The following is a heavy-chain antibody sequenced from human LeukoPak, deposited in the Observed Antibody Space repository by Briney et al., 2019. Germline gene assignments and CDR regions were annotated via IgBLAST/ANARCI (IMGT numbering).Heavy chain of an antibody. CDR2: ISSSSSYI. Sequence: GGSLRLSCAASGFTFSSYSMNWVRQAPGKGLEWVSSISSSSSYIYYADSVKGRFTISRDNAKNPLYLQMNSLRAEDTAVYYCARDPPRDYTRLPGYWGQGTLVTVSS. CDR3: ARDPPRDYTRLPGY. V-gene: IGHV3-21*01. J-gene: IGHJ4*02. D-gene: IGHD4-11*01. CDR1: GFTFSSYS.